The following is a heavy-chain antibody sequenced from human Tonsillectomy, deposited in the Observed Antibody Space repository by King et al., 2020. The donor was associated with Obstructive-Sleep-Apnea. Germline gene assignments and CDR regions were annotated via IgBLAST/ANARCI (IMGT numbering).Heavy chain of an antibody. CDR3: VKDLRGGSDSRDGFDF. Sequence: VQLVESGGGVVQPGRSLRLSCAASGFSFRSYGMHWVRQAPGKGLEGRADISSDGSITYYAESVKGRITISRDNSKNTLYLQMNSLRTEETAVYYCVKDLRGGSDSRDGFDFWGQGTLVTVSS. CDR2: ISSDGSIT. J-gene: IGHJ4*02. CDR1: GFSFRSYG. V-gene: IGHV3-30*18. D-gene: IGHD5-12*01.